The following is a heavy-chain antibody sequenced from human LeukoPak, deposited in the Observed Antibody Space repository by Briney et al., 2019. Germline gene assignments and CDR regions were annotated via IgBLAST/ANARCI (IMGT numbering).Heavy chain of an antibody. Sequence: GGSLRLSCAASGFTFSSYEMNWVRQAPGKGLEWVSYISSSGSTIYYAHSLKGRFTLSRDTAKISLYLQMNSLRAEDTALYYCARASGIAVAEAAFDPWGQGTLVTVSS. J-gene: IGHJ5*02. CDR3: ARASGIAVAEAAFDP. CDR2: ISSSGSTI. CDR1: GFTFSSYE. D-gene: IGHD6-19*01. V-gene: IGHV3-48*03.